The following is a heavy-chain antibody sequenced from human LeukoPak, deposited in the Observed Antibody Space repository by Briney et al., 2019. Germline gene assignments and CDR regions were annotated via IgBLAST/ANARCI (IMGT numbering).Heavy chain of an antibody. CDR3: ARTLYYYDSSGYYENDAFDI. J-gene: IGHJ3*02. CDR2: IYHSGST. Sequence: PSETLSLTCAVSGGSISSGGYSWSWIRLPPGKGPEWIGYIYHSGSTYYNPSLKSRVTISVDRSKNQFSLKLSSVTAADTAVYYCARTLYYYDSSGYYENDAFDIWGQGTMVTVSS. D-gene: IGHD3-22*01. V-gene: IGHV4-30-2*01. CDR1: GGSISSGGYS.